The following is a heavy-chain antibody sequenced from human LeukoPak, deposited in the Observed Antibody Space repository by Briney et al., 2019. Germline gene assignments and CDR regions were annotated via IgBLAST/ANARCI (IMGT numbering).Heavy chain of an antibody. CDR2: IWYDGSNK. CDR1: GFTFSSYG. J-gene: IGHJ4*02. D-gene: IGHD3-10*01. V-gene: IGHV3-33*01. Sequence: PGGSLRLSCAASGFTFSSYGMHWVRQAPGKGLEWVAVIWYDGSNKYYADSVKGRFTISRDNSKNTLYLQMNSLRAEDTAVYYCARDADYYGSGSYPGYWGQGTLVTVSS. CDR3: ARDADYYGSGSYPGY.